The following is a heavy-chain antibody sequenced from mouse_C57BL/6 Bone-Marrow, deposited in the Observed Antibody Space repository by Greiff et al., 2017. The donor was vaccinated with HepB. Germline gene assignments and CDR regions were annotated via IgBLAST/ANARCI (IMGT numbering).Heavy chain of an antibody. CDR2: IYPGSGST. Sequence: QVQLQQPGAELVKPGASVKMSCKASGYTFTSYWITWVKQRPGQGLEWIGDIYPGSGSTNYNEKFKSKATLTVDTSSSTAYMQLSSLTSEDSAVYYCVRGGGYYSNSGSMDYWGQGTSVTVSS. CDR3: VRGGGYYSNSGSMDY. CDR1: GYTFTSYW. J-gene: IGHJ4*01. V-gene: IGHV1-55*01. D-gene: IGHD2-5*01.